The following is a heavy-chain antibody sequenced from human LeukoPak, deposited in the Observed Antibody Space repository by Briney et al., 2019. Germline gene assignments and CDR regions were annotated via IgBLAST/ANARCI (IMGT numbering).Heavy chain of an antibody. Sequence: SETLSLTCTVSGYSISSGYYWGWIRQPPGKGLEWIGSIYHSGSTYYNPSLKSRVTISVDTSKNQFSLKLSSVTAADTAVYYCARARNWNDGKFDYWGQGTLVTVSS. V-gene: IGHV4-38-2*02. CDR3: ARARNWNDGKFDY. CDR2: IYHSGST. J-gene: IGHJ4*02. D-gene: IGHD1-1*01. CDR1: GYSISSGYY.